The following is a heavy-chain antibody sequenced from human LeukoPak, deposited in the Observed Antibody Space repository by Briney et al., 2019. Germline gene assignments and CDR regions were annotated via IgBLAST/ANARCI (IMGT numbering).Heavy chain of an antibody. D-gene: IGHD3-3*01. V-gene: IGHV4-38-2*01. CDR2: ISHSGGT. CDR1: SYSISSGYY. CDR3: ARAQYYGSSSGYSGGFYYMDV. J-gene: IGHJ6*03. Sequence: SETLSLTCAVSSYSISSGYYWGWIRQPPGKGPEWIGSISHSGGTVYNPPLKSRVTISVDMSKNQLSLDLTSVTAADTAVYYCARAQYYGSSSGYSGGFYYMDVWGKGTTVSVSS.